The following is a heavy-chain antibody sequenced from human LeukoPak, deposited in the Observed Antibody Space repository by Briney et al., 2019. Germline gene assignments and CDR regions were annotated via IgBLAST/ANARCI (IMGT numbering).Heavy chain of an antibody. J-gene: IGHJ4*01. D-gene: IGHD1-26*01. V-gene: IGHV1-69*01. CDR1: GGTFSSYA. CDR2: IIPIFGTA. CDR3: ARDSRYSGTWYYPD. Sequence: ASVKVSCKASGGTFSSYAISWVRQAPGQGLEWMGGIIPIFGTANYAQKFQGRVTITADESTSTAYMELSSLRSEDTAVYYCARDSRYSGTWYYPDWGHGTPVSVSS.